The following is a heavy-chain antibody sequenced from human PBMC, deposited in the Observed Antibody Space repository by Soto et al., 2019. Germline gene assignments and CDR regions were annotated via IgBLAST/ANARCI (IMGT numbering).Heavy chain of an antibody. D-gene: IGHD3-22*01. CDR3: ARVKWLLTTRYYGMDV. J-gene: IGHJ6*02. CDR1: GGSFSGYY. CDR2: INHSGSS. Sequence: ASETLSLTCAVYGGSFSGYYWSWIRQPPGKGLEWIGEINHSGSSNYNPSLKSRVTISVDTSKNQFSLKLSSVTAADTAVYYCARVKWLLTTRYYGMDVWGQGTTVTVSS. V-gene: IGHV4-34*01.